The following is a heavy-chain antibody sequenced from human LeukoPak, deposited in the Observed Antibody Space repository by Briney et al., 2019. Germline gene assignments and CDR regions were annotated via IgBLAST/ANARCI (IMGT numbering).Heavy chain of an antibody. J-gene: IGHJ4*02. CDR2: IYYSGST. CDR3: AREDMVRGVSSSTDY. V-gene: IGHV4-30-4*01. CDR1: GGSISSGDYY. D-gene: IGHD3-10*01. Sequence: SETLSLTCTVSGGSISSGDYYWSWIRQPPGKGLEWIGYIYYSGSTYYNPSLKSRVTISVDTSKNQFSLKLSSVTAADTAVYYCAREDMVRGVSSSTDYWGQGTLVTVSS.